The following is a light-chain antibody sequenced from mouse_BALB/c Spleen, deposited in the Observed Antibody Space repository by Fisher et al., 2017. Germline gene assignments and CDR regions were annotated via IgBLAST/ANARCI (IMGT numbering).Light chain of an antibody. CDR2: LTS. CDR3: QQGSSIPRT. Sequence: IVITQSPALMSASPGEKVTMTCSASSSVSYMYWYQQKPRSSPKPWIYLTSNLASGVPARFSGSGSGTSYSLTIGTMEAEDVATYYCQQGSSIPRTFGGGTKLEIK. V-gene: IGKV4-68*01. J-gene: IGKJ2*01. CDR1: SSVSY.